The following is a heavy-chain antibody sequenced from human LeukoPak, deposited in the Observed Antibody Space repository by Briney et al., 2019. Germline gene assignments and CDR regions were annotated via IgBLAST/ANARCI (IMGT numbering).Heavy chain of an antibody. J-gene: IGHJ4*02. CDR1: GYTFTSYY. D-gene: IGHD3-22*01. CDR2: INPSGGST. CDR3: AKAYYYDSSGHFDY. Sequence: EASVKVSCKASGYTFTSYYMHWVRQAPGQGLEWMGIINPSGGSTSYAQKFQGRVTMTRNTSISTAYMELSSLRSEDTALYYCAKAYYYDSSGHFDYWGQGTLVTVSS. V-gene: IGHV1-46*01.